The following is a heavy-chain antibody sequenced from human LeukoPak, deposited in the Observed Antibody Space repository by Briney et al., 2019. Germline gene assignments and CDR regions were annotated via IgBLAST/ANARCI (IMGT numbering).Heavy chain of an antibody. CDR2: INSDGSST. V-gene: IGHV3-74*01. Sequence: GGSLRLSCAASGFTFSSYGMHWVRQAPGKGLVWVSRINSDGSSTSYADSVKGRFTISRDNAKNTLYLQMNSLRAEDTAVYYCALIPSGYSSGWDIDYWGQGTLVTVSS. D-gene: IGHD6-19*01. CDR1: GFTFSSYG. J-gene: IGHJ4*02. CDR3: ALIPSGYSSGWDIDY.